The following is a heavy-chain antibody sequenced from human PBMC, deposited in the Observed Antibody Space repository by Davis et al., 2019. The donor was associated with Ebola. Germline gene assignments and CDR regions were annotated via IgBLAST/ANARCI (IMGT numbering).Heavy chain of an antibody. CDR1: GITFSSYS. CDR2: ISGSGSTI. Sequence: PGGSLRLSCAASGITFSSYSMNWVRQAPGKGLEWVCAISGSGSTIYYADSVKGRLPIPRDNAENSLYLQLNSLRAEDTAVYYCAGGVWVQGVNWFDPWGQGTLVTVSS. CDR3: AGGVWVQGVNWFDP. J-gene: IGHJ5*02. D-gene: IGHD3-10*01. V-gene: IGHV3-21*01.